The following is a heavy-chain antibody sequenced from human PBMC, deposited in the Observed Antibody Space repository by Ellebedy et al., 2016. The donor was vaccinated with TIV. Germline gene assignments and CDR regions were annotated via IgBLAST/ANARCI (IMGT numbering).Heavy chain of an antibody. CDR1: GYMFVNYY. D-gene: IGHD5/OR15-5a*01. CDR2: VNPNNGEK. V-gene: IGHV1-46*01. J-gene: IGHJ4*02. CDR3: AREVSGNGGFVDY. Sequence: AASVKVSSKASGYMFVNYYMHWVRQAPGQGLEWMGIVNPNNGEKRYAQRFQGRVTLTRDTSTTTVYMELSSLGSEDTAVYYCAREVSGNGGFVDYWGQGALVTVSS.